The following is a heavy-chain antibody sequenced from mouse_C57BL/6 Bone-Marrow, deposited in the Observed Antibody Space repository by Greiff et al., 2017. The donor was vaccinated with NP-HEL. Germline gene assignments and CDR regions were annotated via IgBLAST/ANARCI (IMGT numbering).Heavy chain of an antibody. CDR1: GYTFTSYW. D-gene: IGHD1-1*01. V-gene: IGHV1-72*01. CDR2: IDPNSGGT. Sequence: QVQLQQSGAELVKPGASVKLSCKASGYTFTSYWMHWVKQRPGRGLEWIGRIDPNSGGTKYNEKFKSKATLTVDKPSSTAYMQLSSLTSEDSAVYYCAIYYYGSSYVWFAYWGQGTLVTVSA. J-gene: IGHJ3*01. CDR3: AIYYYGSSYVWFAY.